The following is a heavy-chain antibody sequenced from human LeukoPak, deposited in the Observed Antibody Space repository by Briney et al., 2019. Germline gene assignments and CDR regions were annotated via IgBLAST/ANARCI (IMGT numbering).Heavy chain of an antibody. Sequence: PSETLSLTCTVSGGSLTNYYWSWIRQPPGKGLEWIGYIYYSGSTDYNPSLKSRVTMSADTSKNQFSLKLNSVTPADTAVYYCARGGQGMFRGDYFGHWGQGALVTVSS. V-gene: IGHV4-59*01. J-gene: IGHJ4*02. CDR3: ARGGQGMFRGDYFGH. CDR2: IYYSGST. D-gene: IGHD3-10*01. CDR1: GGSLTNYY.